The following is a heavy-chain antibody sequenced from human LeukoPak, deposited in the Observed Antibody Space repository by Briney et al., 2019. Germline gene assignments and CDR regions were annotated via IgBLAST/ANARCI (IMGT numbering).Heavy chain of an antibody. V-gene: IGHV3-23*01. CDR2: ISGSGGST. Sequence: QPGGSLRLSCAASGFTFSSYAMSWVRQAPGKGLEWVSAISGSGGSTYYADSVKGRFTISRDNSKNTLYLQMNSLRAEDTAVYYCAKRTRVVAATDNWFDPWGQGTLVTVSS. D-gene: IGHD2-15*01. J-gene: IGHJ5*02. CDR3: AKRTRVVAATDNWFDP. CDR1: GFTFSSYA.